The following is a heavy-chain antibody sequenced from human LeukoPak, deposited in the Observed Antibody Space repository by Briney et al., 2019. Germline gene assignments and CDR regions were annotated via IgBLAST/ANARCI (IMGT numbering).Heavy chain of an antibody. V-gene: IGHV3-53*01. CDR1: GGSFSGYY. Sequence: PSETLSLTCAVYGGSFSGYYWSWIRQAPGKGLEWVSVIYSGGSTYYADSVKGRFTISRDNSKNTLYLQMNSLRAEDTAVYYCARSVVLRTSHYYYMDVWGKETTVTISS. CDR2: IYSGGST. J-gene: IGHJ6*03. CDR3: ARSVVLRTSHYYYMDV. D-gene: IGHD5/OR15-5a*01.